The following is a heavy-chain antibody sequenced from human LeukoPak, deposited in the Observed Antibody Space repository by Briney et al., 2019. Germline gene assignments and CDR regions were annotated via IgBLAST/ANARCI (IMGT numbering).Heavy chain of an antibody. CDR2: TYYRPKWYN. V-gene: IGHV6-1*01. CDR1: GDSVSSNSAA. Sequence: SQTLSLTCAISGDSVSSNSAAWNWIRQSPSRGLDWLGRTYYRPKWYNDYAVSVHNRITINPDTYKNQFSLQLNSVTPEDTAVYYCARAKLRYYYYYMDVWGKGTTVTVSS. D-gene: IGHD1-7*01. J-gene: IGHJ6*03. CDR3: ARAKLRYYYYYMDV.